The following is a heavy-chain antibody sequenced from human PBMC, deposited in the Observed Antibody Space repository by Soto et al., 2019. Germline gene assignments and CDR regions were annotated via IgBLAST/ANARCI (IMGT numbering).Heavy chain of an antibody. D-gene: IGHD5-12*01. V-gene: IGHV4-4*02. J-gene: IGHJ6*02. Sequence: SETLSLTCAVSGGSISSSNWWSWVRQPPGKGLEWIGEIYHSGSTNYNPSLKSRVTISADKSISPAYLQWSSLKASDTAIYYCARQEYSGHDPEAAMDVWGQGTTVTVSS. CDR2: IYHSGST. CDR3: ARQEYSGHDPEAAMDV. CDR1: GGSISSSNW.